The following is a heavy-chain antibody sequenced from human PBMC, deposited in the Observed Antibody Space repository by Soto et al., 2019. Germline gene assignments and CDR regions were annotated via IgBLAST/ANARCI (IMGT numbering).Heavy chain of an antibody. D-gene: IGHD3-22*01. CDR2: IYPYDSDT. J-gene: IGHJ4*02. CDR1: GFSFTSHW. V-gene: IGHV5-51*01. Sequence: GESLKISCQTSGFSFTSHWIAWVRQMPGKGLEWMGIIYPYDSDTRYSPSFQGQVTISADKSIGTAYLQWTSLKASDTAIYFCARQAYDTSGYRYFDFWGQGTLVTVYS. CDR3: ARQAYDTSGYRYFDF.